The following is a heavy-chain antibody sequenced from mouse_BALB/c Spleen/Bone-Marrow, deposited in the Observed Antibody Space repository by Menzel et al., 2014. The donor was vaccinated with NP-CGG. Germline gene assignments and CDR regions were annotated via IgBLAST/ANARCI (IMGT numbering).Heavy chain of an antibody. CDR3: ARHAYYDQTEVSFVY. J-gene: IGHJ3*01. D-gene: IGHD2-4*01. Sequence: DVKLVESGGGLVKSGGSLKLSCAASGFSFNSYGMSWVRQTPEKRLEWVATISGGGSYTFYPDSVKGRSTISRDNAKSNLYLQLSSLRSEDTALYYCARHAYYDQTEVSFVYWGQGTLVTVSA. V-gene: IGHV5-9-2*01. CDR2: ISGGGSYT. CDR1: GFSFNSYG.